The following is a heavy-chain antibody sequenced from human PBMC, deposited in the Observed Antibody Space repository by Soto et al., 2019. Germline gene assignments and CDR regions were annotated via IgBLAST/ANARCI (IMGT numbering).Heavy chain of an antibody. V-gene: IGHV1-46*02. J-gene: IGHJ4*02. D-gene: IGHD2-21*02. CDR2: IHPSGGGT. CDR1: GYTFNTYY. CDR3: ARGGPVAVVTASFDN. Sequence: QVQLVQSGAEVRKPGASVKVSCKPSGYTFNTYYLHWLRQAPGQALEWMGVIHPSGGGTTYAQKFLGRVTVTRDTSPTRVFMELSSLRSDDTAVYYCARGGPVAVVTASFDNWGQGTRVTVSS.